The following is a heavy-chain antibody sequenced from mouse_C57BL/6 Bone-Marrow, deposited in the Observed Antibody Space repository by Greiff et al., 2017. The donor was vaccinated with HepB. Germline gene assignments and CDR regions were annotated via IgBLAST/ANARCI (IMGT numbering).Heavy chain of an antibody. CDR3: AIAYYSNYVGY. J-gene: IGHJ2*01. CDR2: ISSGSSTI. Sequence: EVKLVESGGGLVKPGGSLKLSCAASGFTFSDYGMHWVRQAPEKGLEWVAYISSGSSTIYYADTVKGRFTISRDNAKNTLFLQMTSLTSEDTAMYYCAIAYYSNYVGYWGQGTTLTVSS. CDR1: GFTFSDYG. V-gene: IGHV5-17*01. D-gene: IGHD2-5*01.